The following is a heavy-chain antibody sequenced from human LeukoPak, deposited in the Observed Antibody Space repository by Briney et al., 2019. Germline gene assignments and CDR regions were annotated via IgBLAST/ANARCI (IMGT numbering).Heavy chain of an antibody. Sequence: GESLKISCKGSGYSFTSYWIGWVRQMPGKGLEWMGIIYPGDSDTRYSPSFQGQVTISADKSISTAYLQWSSLKASDTAMYYCARPIRARGLGPTIDIWGQGTMVTVSS. D-gene: IGHD1-26*01. CDR2: IYPGDSDT. J-gene: IGHJ3*02. CDR3: ARPIRARGLGPTIDI. CDR1: GYSFTSYW. V-gene: IGHV5-51*01.